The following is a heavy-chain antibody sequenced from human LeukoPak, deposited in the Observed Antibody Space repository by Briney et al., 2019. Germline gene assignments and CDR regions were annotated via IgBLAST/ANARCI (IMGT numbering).Heavy chain of an antibody. CDR2: IKEDGSEK. CDR3: ARSRSGYYEDY. Sequence: GGSLRLSCAPSGFTFSHYWMSWVRQAPGKGLEWVANIKEDGSEKYYVDSVKGRFTISRDDAKNSLSLQVNSLRAEDTAVYYCARSRSGYYEDYWGQGTLVTVSS. CDR1: GFTFSHYW. V-gene: IGHV3-7*01. J-gene: IGHJ4*02. D-gene: IGHD3-22*01.